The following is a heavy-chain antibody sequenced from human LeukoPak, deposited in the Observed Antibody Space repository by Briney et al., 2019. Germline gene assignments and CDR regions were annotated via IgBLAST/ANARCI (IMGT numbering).Heavy chain of an antibody. CDR2: IIPIFGTA. Sequence: SVKVSRKASGGTFSSYAISWVRQAPGQGLEWMGGIIPIFGTANYAQKFQGRVTITADESTSTAYMELSSLRSEDTAVYYCARGGPGYCSGGSCYGNDYWGQGTLVTVSS. D-gene: IGHD2-15*01. CDR1: GGTFSSYA. CDR3: ARGGPGYCSGGSCYGNDY. V-gene: IGHV1-69*13. J-gene: IGHJ4*02.